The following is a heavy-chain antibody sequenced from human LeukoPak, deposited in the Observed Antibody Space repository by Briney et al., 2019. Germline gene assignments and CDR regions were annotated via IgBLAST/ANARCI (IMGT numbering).Heavy chain of an antibody. Sequence: GWSLRLSCAASGFTFSDYAMSWIRQAPGKGLEWVSYISSSGNSIYYADSVKGRFTISRDNAKNSVFLQMNSLRAEDTAVYYCARPKYMSSWQIFDYWGQGTLVTASS. CDR3: ARPKYMSSWQIFDY. D-gene: IGHD6-13*01. V-gene: IGHV3-11*01. CDR1: GFTFSDYA. CDR2: ISSSGNSI. J-gene: IGHJ4*02.